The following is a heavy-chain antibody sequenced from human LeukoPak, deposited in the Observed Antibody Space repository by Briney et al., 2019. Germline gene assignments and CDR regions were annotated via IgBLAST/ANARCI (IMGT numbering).Heavy chain of an antibody. CDR2: INPSGGST. D-gene: IGHD3-9*01. CDR3: ARDPHYDILTGYYTPQYYFDY. J-gene: IGHJ4*02. CDR1: GYTFTSYY. V-gene: IGHV1-46*01. Sequence: ASVKVSCKASGYTFTSYYMHWVRQAPGQGLEWMGIINPSGGSTSYAQKFQGRVTMTRDTSTSTVYVELSSLRSEDTAVYYCARDPHYDILTGYYTPQYYFDYWGQGTLVTVSS.